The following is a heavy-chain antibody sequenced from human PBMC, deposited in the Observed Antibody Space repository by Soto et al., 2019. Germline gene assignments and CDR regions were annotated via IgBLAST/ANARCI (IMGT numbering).Heavy chain of an antibody. CDR3: ARVMRFLEWLSRPFYYYYMDV. D-gene: IGHD3-3*01. V-gene: IGHV3-7*01. CDR2: IKQDGSEK. J-gene: IGHJ6*03. CDR1: GFTFSSYW. Sequence: GGSLRLSCAASGFTFSSYWMSWVRQAPGKGLEWVANIKQDGSEKYYVDSVKGRFTISRDNAKNSLYLQMNSLRAEDTAVYYCARVMRFLEWLSRPFYYYYMDVWGKGTTVTVSS.